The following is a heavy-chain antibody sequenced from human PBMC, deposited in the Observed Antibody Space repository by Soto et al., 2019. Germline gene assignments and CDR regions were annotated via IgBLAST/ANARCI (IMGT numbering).Heavy chain of an antibody. Sequence: QVQLVQSGAEVKKPGSSVKVSCKASGGTFSSYAISWVRQAPGQGLEWMGGIIPIFGTANYAQKFQGRVTITADESTSTAYVELSSLRSEDTAVYYCARGGDIVVVVAATRGYAFDIWGQGTMVTVSS. D-gene: IGHD2-15*01. V-gene: IGHV1-69*01. CDR2: IIPIFGTA. J-gene: IGHJ3*02. CDR3: ARGGDIVVVVAATRGYAFDI. CDR1: GGTFSSYA.